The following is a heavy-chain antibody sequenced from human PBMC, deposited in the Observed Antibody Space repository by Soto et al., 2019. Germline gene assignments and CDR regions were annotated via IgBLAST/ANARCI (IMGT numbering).Heavy chain of an antibody. Sequence: ITLKESGPTLVKPQQPLTLTCTFSGFSINASGVGVAWIRQPPGKALEWLALIYWDDDTRYTPSLRGRLTIAKDTARNQVVLTMTNFDPVDTATDFWAHRDLISTSGAFDMWGQGTMVTFSS. CDR3: AHRDLISTSGAFDM. J-gene: IGHJ3*02. D-gene: IGHD2-8*01. CDR1: GFSINASGVG. CDR2: IYWDDDT. V-gene: IGHV2-5*02.